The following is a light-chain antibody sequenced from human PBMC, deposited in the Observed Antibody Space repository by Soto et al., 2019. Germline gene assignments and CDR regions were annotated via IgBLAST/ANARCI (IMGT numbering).Light chain of an antibody. Sequence: AIQMTQSPSSLSSFVGDTVTISCRASQGIGNDLGWYQQKPGKAPKNLIFGASNLQSGVPPRFSGSGSGTDFTLTSSSLQPEDFATYYCQQDYNYPGTFGQGTKVEIK. CDR2: GAS. CDR3: QQDYNYPGT. CDR1: QGIGND. V-gene: IGKV1-6*01. J-gene: IGKJ1*01.